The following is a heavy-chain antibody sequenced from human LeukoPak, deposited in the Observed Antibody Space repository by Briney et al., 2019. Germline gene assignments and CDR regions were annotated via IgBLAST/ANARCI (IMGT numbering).Heavy chain of an antibody. Sequence: EASVTVSCKASGGTFSSYAISWVRQAPGQGLEWMGGIIPIFGTANYTQKFQGRVTITADESTSTAYMELSSLRSEDTAVYYCASGHGVANYYDSSGYYGYWGQGTLVTVSS. J-gene: IGHJ4*02. CDR1: GGTFSSYA. V-gene: IGHV1-69*13. D-gene: IGHD3-22*01. CDR2: IIPIFGTA. CDR3: ASGHGVANYYDSSGYYGY.